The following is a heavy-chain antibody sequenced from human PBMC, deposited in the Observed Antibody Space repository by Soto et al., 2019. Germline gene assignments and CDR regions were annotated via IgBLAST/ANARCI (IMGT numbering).Heavy chain of an antibody. CDR3: ARKVVTAPVGAFDI. Sequence: PSETLSLTCTVSGDSISDSNYYWGWIRQPPGKGLEWIANINYGGISYYNPSLRSRVAISVDTSKNQFSLKLSSVTAADTAVYYCARKVVTAPVGAFDIWGQGTMVT. D-gene: IGHD2-21*02. CDR2: INYGGIS. CDR1: GDSISDSNYY. J-gene: IGHJ3*02. V-gene: IGHV4-39*07.